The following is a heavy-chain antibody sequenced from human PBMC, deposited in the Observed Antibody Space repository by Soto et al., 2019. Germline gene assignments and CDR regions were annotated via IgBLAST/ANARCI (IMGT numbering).Heavy chain of an antibody. V-gene: IGHV3-7*04. Sequence: EVQLVESGGGLVQPGGSLRLSCAASGFTFSSYWMSWVRQAPGKGLEWVANIKQDGSEKYYVDSVKGRFTISRDNAKNSLYLQMNSLSAEDTAVYYCARDSVLLWFGELLALDYWGQGTLVTVSS. CDR3: ARDSVLLWFGELLALDY. CDR2: IKQDGSEK. CDR1: GFTFSSYW. D-gene: IGHD3-10*01. J-gene: IGHJ4*02.